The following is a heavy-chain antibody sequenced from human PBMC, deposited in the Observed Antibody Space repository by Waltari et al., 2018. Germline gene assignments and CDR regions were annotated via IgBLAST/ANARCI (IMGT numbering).Heavy chain of an antibody. Sequence: QVQLVESGGGVVQPGGSLRPSCAASGFTFSSHGMHWVRQPPGKGLEWVAFIRYDGSNKYYADSVKGRFTISRDNSKNTLYLQMNSLRAEDTAVYYCAKGLAAAVAGLFDYWGQGTLVTVSS. CDR1: GFTFSSHG. CDR2: IRYDGSNK. D-gene: IGHD6-13*01. V-gene: IGHV3-30*02. CDR3: AKGLAAAVAGLFDY. J-gene: IGHJ4*02.